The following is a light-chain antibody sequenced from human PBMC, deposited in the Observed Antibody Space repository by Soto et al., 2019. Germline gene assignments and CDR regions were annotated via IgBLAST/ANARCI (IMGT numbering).Light chain of an antibody. CDR2: GAS. V-gene: IGKV3D-15*01. CDR1: QSVNSN. Sequence: EVVLTQSPGTLSLSPGERATLSCRASQSVNSNSLAWYQQKPGQAPRVFIYGASTRATGIPDRFSGSGSGTDFTLTISSLQSEDFAVYYCQHYNNWPPWTFGQGTKVDIK. J-gene: IGKJ1*01. CDR3: QHYNNWPPWT.